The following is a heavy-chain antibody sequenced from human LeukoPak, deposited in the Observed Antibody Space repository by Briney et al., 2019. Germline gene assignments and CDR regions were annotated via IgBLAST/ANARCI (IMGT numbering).Heavy chain of an antibody. V-gene: IGHV1-46*01. CDR3: ARKRTSSPFDF. D-gene: IGHD2-2*01. CDR1: GYTFTSYH. CDR2: INPSGGST. J-gene: IGHJ4*02. Sequence: ASVKVSCKASGYTFTSYHMHWVRQAPGQGFEWMGLINPSGGSTSYAQKFQGRVTMTRDTSTSTVYMELSSLASEDTAVHYCARKRTSSPFDFWGQGTLITVSS.